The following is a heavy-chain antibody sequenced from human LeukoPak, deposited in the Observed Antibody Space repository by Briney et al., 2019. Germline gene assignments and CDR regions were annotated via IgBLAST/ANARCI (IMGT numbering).Heavy chain of an antibody. J-gene: IGHJ6*03. CDR1: GFTFSGYN. D-gene: IGHD3-3*01. CDR2: ITSTGTYT. CDR3: AKDSGYYDFWSGYWEDYYYMDV. V-gene: IGHV3-23*01. Sequence: PGGSLRLSCAASGFTFSGYNMNWVRQAPGKGLEWVSSITSTGTYTFYADSVKGRFTISRDNSKNTLYLQMNSLRAEDTAVYYCAKDSGYYDFWSGYWEDYYYMDVWGKGTTVTVSS.